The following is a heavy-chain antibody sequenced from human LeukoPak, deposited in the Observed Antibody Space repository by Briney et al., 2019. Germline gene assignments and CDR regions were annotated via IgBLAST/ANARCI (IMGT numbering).Heavy chain of an antibody. CDR2: ISSSSSYI. J-gene: IGHJ4*02. V-gene: IGHV3-21*01. CDR3: ASSLAGTTYTFDY. CDR1: GFTFSSYS. D-gene: IGHD1-1*01. Sequence: PGGSLRLSCAASGFTFSSYSMNWVRQAPGKGLEWVSSISSSSSYIYYADSVKGRFTISRDNAKNSLYLQMNSLRAEDTAVYYCASSLAGTTYTFDYWGQGTLVTVSS.